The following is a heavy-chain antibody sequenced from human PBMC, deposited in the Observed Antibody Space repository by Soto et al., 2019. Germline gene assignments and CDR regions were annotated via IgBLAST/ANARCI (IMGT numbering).Heavy chain of an antibody. Sequence: QVQLVESGGGVVQPGRSLRLSCAASGFTFSSYAMHWVRQAPGKGLEWVAVISYDGSNKYYADSVKGRFTISRDNSKNTLYLQMNSLRAEDTAVYYCARDHGGGGYYYGMDVWGQGTTVTVSS. CDR1: GFTFSSYA. CDR2: ISYDGSNK. V-gene: IGHV3-30-3*01. J-gene: IGHJ6*02. CDR3: ARDHGGGGYYYGMDV. D-gene: IGHD3-10*01.